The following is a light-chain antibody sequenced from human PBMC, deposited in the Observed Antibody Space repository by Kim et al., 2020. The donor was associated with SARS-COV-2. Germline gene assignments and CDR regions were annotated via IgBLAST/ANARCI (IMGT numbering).Light chain of an antibody. CDR2: GAS. Sequence: EIVLTQSPVTLSVSPGERATLSCRASQSVDSNLAWYQQKRGQGPRLLIYGASNRATGIPARFSGRGSGTEFTLTISSLQSEDFAVYYCQQYNDWPALTFGGGTKVDI. J-gene: IGKJ4*01. CDR3: QQYNDWPALT. V-gene: IGKV3D-15*01. CDR1: QSVDSN.